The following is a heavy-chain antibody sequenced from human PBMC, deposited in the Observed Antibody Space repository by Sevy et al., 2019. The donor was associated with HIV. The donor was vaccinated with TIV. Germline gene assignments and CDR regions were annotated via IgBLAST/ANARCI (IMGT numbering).Heavy chain of an antibody. D-gene: IGHD3-16*01. V-gene: IGHV3-53*01. J-gene: IGHJ4*02. CDR3: ASGGGHYFDY. CDR1: GFSVSSSY. CDR2: IYSVGST. Sequence: GESLRLSCAASGFSVSSSYVSWVRQAPGKGLEWVSIIYSVGSTYYADSVKGGLTISRDNSKNTLYLDMNSLRAEDTAVYYCASGGGHYFDYWGQGTQVTVSS.